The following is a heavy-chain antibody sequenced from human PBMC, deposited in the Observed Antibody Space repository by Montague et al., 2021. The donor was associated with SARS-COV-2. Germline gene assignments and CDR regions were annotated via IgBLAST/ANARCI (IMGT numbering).Heavy chain of an antibody. CDR3: ARLKRYFDSSGSPSAFDF. CDR2: IYYTGXT. Sequence: SETLSLTCTVSGGSITNNIDYWAWIRQPPGKGLEWTGSIYYTGXTXYXXXXKXRVTISVVTSKNHFTLKLSSVTAAETAVYYCARLKRYFDSSGSPSAFDFWGQGTKVTVSS. CDR1: GGSITNNIDY. V-gene: IGHV4-39*02. D-gene: IGHD3-22*01. J-gene: IGHJ3*01.